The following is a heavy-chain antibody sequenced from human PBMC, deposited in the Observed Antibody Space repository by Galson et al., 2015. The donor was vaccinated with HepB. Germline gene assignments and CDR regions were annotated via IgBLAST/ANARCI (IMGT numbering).Heavy chain of an antibody. CDR3: ATETGRLYFGDHRGGGAY. J-gene: IGHJ4*02. Sequence: SVKVSCKVSRNIRSEMIIHWVRQAPERGLEWLGGFNPEDAGSIYAQRFQGRFTMTEDTSTNTAYMELSRLRREDTAVYYCATETGRLYFGDHRGGGAYWGQGTLVAVSS. D-gene: IGHD2/OR15-2a*01. CDR2: FNPEDAGS. V-gene: IGHV1-24*01. CDR1: RNIRSEMI.